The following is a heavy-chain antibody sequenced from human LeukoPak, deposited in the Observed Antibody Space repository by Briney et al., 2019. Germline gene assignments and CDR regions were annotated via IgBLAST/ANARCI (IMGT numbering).Heavy chain of an antibody. CDR3: ARCYYDSSCYPTQDY. CDR2: ISSYGDST. D-gene: IGHD3-22*01. Sequence: GGSLRLSCAASGFTFSSYAMHWVRQAPGKGLEYVSSISSYGDSTYYANSVKGRFTISRDNSKNTLYLQMGSLRGEDMAVYYCARCYYDSSCYPTQDYWGQGTLVTVSS. V-gene: IGHV3-64*01. CDR1: GFTFSSYA. J-gene: IGHJ4*02.